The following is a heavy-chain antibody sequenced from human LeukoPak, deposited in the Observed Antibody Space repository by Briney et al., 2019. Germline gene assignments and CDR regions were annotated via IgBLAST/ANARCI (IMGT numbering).Heavy chain of an antibody. Sequence: GGSLRLSCAASGFTFSSYAMHWVRQAPGKGLEWVAVISYDGSNKYYAGSVKGRFTISRDNSKNTLYLQMNSLRAEDTAVYYCARGKFGVVPAALAPCFDYWGQGTLVTVSS. CDR1: GFTFSSYA. D-gene: IGHD2-2*01. CDR2: ISYDGSNK. V-gene: IGHV3-30-3*01. J-gene: IGHJ4*02. CDR3: ARGKFGVVPAALAPCFDY.